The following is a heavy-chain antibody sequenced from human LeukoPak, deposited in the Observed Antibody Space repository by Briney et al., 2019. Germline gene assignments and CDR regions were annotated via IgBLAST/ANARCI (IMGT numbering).Heavy chain of an antibody. J-gene: IGHJ4*02. D-gene: IGHD5-18*01. Sequence: GGSLRLSCAASGFRFSNYAMNWVRQAPGKGLEWVSCITVRSTATYYADSVKGRFTISRDDSKKTLYLQMNSLRAEDTAVYYCAKGMDTAMVTDYWGQGTLVTVSS. CDR1: GFRFSNYA. V-gene: IGHV3-23*01. CDR3: AKGMDTAMVTDY. CDR2: ITVRSTAT.